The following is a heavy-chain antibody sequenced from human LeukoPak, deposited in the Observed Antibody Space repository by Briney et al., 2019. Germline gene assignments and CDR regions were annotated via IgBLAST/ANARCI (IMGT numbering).Heavy chain of an antibody. CDR3: ARGHLRPIAARSYGMDV. V-gene: IGHV4-34*01. CDR1: GGSLSGYY. J-gene: IGHJ6*02. Sequence: SETLSLTCAVYGGSLSGYYWSWIRQPPGKGLEWIGEINHSGSTNYNPSLKGRVTISVDTSKNQFSLKLSSVTAADTAVYYCARGHLRPIAARSYGMDVWGQGTTVTVSS. CDR2: INHSGST. D-gene: IGHD6-6*01.